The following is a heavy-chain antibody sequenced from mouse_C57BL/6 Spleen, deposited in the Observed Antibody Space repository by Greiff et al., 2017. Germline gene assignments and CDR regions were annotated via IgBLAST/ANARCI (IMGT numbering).Heavy chain of an antibody. CDR1: GYTFTSYW. V-gene: IGHV1-72*01. Sequence: QVQLQQPGAELVKPGASVKLSCKASGYTFTSYWMHWVKRRPGRGLEWIGRIDPNSGGTKYNEKFKSKATLTVDKPSSTAYMQLSSLTSEDSAVYYCATFFGTTVVANFDVWGTGTTVTVSS. J-gene: IGHJ1*03. CDR2: IDPNSGGT. D-gene: IGHD1-1*01. CDR3: ATFFGTTVVANFDV.